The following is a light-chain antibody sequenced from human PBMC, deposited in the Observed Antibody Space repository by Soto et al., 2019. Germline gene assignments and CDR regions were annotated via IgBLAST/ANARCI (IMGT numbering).Light chain of an antibody. CDR3: CSYAGSTTQSYV. V-gene: IGLV2-23*02. CDR1: NSDVGSYNL. J-gene: IGLJ1*01. Sequence: QSVLTQAASVSGSPGQSITISCTGTNSDVGSYNLVSWYQQHPGKAPKVIIYEVSERPSGVSDRFSGSKSGNTASLMISGLQAEDDADYYCCSYAGSTTQSYVFGSGTKVTVL. CDR2: EVS.